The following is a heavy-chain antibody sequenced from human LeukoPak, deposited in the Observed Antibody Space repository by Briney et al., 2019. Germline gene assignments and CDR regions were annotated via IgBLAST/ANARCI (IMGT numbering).Heavy chain of an antibody. CDR1: GFTFSSCS. J-gene: IGHJ5*02. Sequence: PGGSLRLFCAASGFTFSSCSMKCVYQAPGKGLEWVSSISSSSSYIYYADSVKGRFTISRDNAKNSLYLQMNSLRAEDTAVYYCARDYCSGGSCYSAPDWFDPWGQGTLVTASS. V-gene: IGHV3-21*01. CDR2: ISSSSSYI. D-gene: IGHD2-15*01. CDR3: ARDYCSGGSCYSAPDWFDP.